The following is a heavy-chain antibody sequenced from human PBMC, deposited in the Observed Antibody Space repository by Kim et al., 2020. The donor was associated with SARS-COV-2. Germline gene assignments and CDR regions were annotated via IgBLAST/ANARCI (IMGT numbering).Heavy chain of an antibody. D-gene: IGHD5-12*01. CDR2: INAGNGNT. CDR1: GYTFTSYA. Sequence: ASVKVSCKASGYTFTSYAMHWVRQAPGQRLEWMGWINAGNGNTKYSQKFQGRVTITRDTSASTAYMELSSLRSEDTAVYYCARGGGRGWISVLRFRGVGYYFDYWGQGTLVTVSS. V-gene: IGHV1-3*01. CDR3: ARGGGRGWISVLRFRGVGYYFDY. J-gene: IGHJ4*02.